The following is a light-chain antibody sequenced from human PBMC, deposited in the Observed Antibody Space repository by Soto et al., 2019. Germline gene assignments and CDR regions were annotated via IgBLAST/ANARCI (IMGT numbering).Light chain of an antibody. CDR1: SSDVGGYNS. J-gene: IGLJ1*01. Sequence: QSALTQPASVSGSPGQSITISCTGTSSDVGGYNSVSWYQQHPGKAPKLILYDVTDRPSGVSYRFSGSKSDNTASLTISGLQAADDDDYCSSSITSSRTNVFGSGTKLTVL. CDR2: DVT. CDR3: SSITSSRTNV. V-gene: IGLV2-14*01.